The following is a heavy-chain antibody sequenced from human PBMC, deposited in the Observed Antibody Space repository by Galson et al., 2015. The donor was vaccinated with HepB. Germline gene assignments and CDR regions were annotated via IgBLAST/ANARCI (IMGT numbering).Heavy chain of an antibody. D-gene: IGHD6-19*01. V-gene: IGHV3-23*01. CDR3: AYGEKIGQWLVPRSPFDY. J-gene: IGHJ4*02. CDR1: GFTFSNYA. Sequence: SLRLSCAASGFTFSNYAMSWVRQAPGKGLEWVSDISGSGGSTYYADSLKGRFTISRDNSKNTLYLQMNSLRAEDTAVYYCAYGEKIGQWLVPRSPFDYWGQGTLVTVSS. CDR2: ISGSGGST.